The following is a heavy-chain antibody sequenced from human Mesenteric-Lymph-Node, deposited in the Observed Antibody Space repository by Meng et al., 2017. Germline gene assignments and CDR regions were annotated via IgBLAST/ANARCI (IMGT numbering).Heavy chain of an antibody. D-gene: IGHD6-19*01. J-gene: IGHJ5*02. CDR1: GGSISTSGYY. Sequence: PRLEESGPGLGRPSEALSLTCSVSGGSISTSGYYWGWIRQPPGKGLEWIGSIGHSGFTYYTPSLKSRVTVSIDTSRNQFSLWLTSVTAADTAVYYCVRSSAWVRTGFDPWGQGTLVTVSS. CDR2: IGHSGFT. V-gene: IGHV4-39*01. CDR3: VRSSAWVRTGFDP.